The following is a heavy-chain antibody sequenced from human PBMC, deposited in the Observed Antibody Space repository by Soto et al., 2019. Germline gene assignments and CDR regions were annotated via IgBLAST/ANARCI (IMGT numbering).Heavy chain of an antibody. J-gene: IGHJ4*02. V-gene: IGHV3-21*01. Sequence: GGSLRLFCAASGFTFSLYSMIWVRQAPGKGLEWVASITSSSSYIYYEDSLKGRFTISRDNAKNSLFLQLDSLRAEDTAVYFCVRARSTDSRPDYWGQGTLVTVSS. CDR1: GFTFSLYS. D-gene: IGHD3-22*01. CDR3: VRARSTDSRPDY. CDR2: ITSSSSYI.